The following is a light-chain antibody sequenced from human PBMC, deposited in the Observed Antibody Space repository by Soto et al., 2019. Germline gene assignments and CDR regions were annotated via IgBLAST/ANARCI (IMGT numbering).Light chain of an antibody. Sequence: QSALTQPASVSGSPGQSITISCTGTSSDVGLYNYVSWYQQHPGKAPKLMLYDVTDRPSGVSNRFSGSKSGNTASLTISGLQAEDEADYYCSSYTSTNTMVFGGGTKLTVL. CDR3: SSYTSTNTMV. V-gene: IGLV2-14*01. CDR2: DVT. J-gene: IGLJ2*01. CDR1: SSDVGLYNY.